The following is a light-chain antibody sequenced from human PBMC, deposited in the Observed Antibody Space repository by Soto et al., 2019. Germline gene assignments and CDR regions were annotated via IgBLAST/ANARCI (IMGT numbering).Light chain of an antibody. Sequence: QAVVTQEPSVTVSPGGTVTLTCASSTGAVTSGYYPNWFQLKPGQAPRPLIYSTTNKHSWTPARFSGSLFGGKAALTLSGVQPEDEADYCCLLYYGGALIFGGGTKSPS. V-gene: IGLV7-43*01. J-gene: IGLJ2*01. CDR3: LLYYGGALI. CDR1: TGAVTSGYY. CDR2: STT.